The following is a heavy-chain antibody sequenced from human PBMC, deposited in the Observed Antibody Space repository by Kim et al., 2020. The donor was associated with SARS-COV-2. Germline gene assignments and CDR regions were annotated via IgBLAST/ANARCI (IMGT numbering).Heavy chain of an antibody. CDR1: GFTFSSYG. J-gene: IGHJ4*02. CDR2: ISYDGSNK. V-gene: IGHV3-33*05. Sequence: GGSLRLSCAASGFTFSSYGMHWVRQAPGKGLEWVAVISYDGSNKYYADSVKGRFTISRDNSKNTLYLQMNSLRAEDTAVYYCARDTGKYYYDSSGYYGGQGTLVTVSS. CDR3: ARDTGKYYYDSSGYY. D-gene: IGHD3-22*01.